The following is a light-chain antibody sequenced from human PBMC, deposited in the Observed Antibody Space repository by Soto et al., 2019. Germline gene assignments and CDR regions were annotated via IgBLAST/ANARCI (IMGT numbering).Light chain of an antibody. Sequence: DIQMTQSPSTLSASVGDRVVITCRASQSITTWLAWYQQKPGKAPKLLIYDASSLESGVPSRFSGSGSGTEFTLTISSLQPDDFATYYCQQHNDYWTFGQGTKVDIK. CDR2: DAS. CDR1: QSITTW. CDR3: QQHNDYWT. V-gene: IGKV1-5*01. J-gene: IGKJ1*01.